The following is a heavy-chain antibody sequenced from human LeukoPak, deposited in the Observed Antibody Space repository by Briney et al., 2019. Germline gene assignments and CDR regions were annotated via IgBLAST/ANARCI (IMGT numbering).Heavy chain of an antibody. Sequence: PSETLSLTCTVSGGSVSSGPYYWSWIRQPPGEGLEWIGWENNYNVSLKSRVIISVDRSKNQFSLTFISVTAADTAVYYCARASDGRVVRGDDWYFDLWGRGTLVTVSS. CDR2: WEN. J-gene: IGHJ2*01. D-gene: IGHD3-10*01. CDR1: GGSVSSGPYY. V-gene: IGHV4-61*01. CDR3: ARASDGRVVRGDDWYFDL.